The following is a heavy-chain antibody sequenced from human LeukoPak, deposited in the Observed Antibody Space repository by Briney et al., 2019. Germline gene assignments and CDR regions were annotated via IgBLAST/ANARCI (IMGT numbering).Heavy chain of an antibody. Sequence: GGSLRLSCVASGFTFSAYSMTWVRQAPGKGLDWVSSISVSGGGTYCADSVRGRFTISRDNSKNTLYLHMNSLRAEDTAVYYCVKDWGDESNCGGDCLQYWGQGTLVTVSS. D-gene: IGHD2-21*02. CDR1: GFTFSAYS. CDR2: ISVSGGGT. CDR3: VKDWGDESNCGGDCLQY. V-gene: IGHV3-23*01. J-gene: IGHJ4*02.